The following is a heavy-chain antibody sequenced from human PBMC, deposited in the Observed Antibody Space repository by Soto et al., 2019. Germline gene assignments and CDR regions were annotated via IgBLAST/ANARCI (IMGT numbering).Heavy chain of an antibody. Sequence: QVQLQQWGAGLLKPSETLSLTCAVYGGSFSGYYWSWIRQPPGKGLEWIGEINHSGSTNYNPSLKSRVTISVDTSKNQFSLKLSSVTAADTAVYYCARDSSGSFDYWGQGTLVTVSS. CDR1: GGSFSGYY. V-gene: IGHV4-34*01. CDR2: INHSGST. J-gene: IGHJ4*02. D-gene: IGHD1-26*01. CDR3: ARDSSGSFDY.